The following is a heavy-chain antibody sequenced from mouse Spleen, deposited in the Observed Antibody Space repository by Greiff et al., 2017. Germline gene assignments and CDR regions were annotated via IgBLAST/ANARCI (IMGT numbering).Heavy chain of an antibody. CDR1: GFSLTSYG. J-gene: IGHJ4*01. Sequence: QVQLKESGPGLVAPSQSLSITCTVSGFSLTSYGVHWVRQPPGKGLEWLGVIWAGGSTNYNSALMSRLSISKDNSKSQVFLKMNSLQTDDTAMYYCARALVYYYGSSHYYAMDYWGQGTSDTVSS. V-gene: IGHV2-9*02. CDR3: ARALVYYYGSSHYYAMDY. CDR2: IWAGGST. D-gene: IGHD1-1*01.